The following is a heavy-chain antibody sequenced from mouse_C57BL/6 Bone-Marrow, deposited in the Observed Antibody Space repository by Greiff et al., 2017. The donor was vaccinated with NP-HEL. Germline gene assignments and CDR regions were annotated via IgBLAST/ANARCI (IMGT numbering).Heavy chain of an antibody. Sequence: QVQLKQSGPELVKPGASVKISCKASGYAFSSSWMNWVKQRPGTGLEWIGRIYPGDGDTNYTGKFKGKATLTADKSSSTAYMQLSSLTSEDSAVYFCARRASYYYGSSLYYFDYWGQGTTLTVSS. D-gene: IGHD1-1*01. CDR3: ARRASYYYGSSLYYFDY. J-gene: IGHJ2*01. CDR2: IYPGDGDT. CDR1: GYAFSSSW. V-gene: IGHV1-82*01.